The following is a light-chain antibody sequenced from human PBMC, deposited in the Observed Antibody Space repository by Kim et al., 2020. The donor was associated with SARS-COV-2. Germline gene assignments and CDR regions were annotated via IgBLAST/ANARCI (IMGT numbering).Light chain of an antibody. CDR3: AAWDDSLNVVV. V-gene: IGLV1-44*01. CDR2: SNK. Sequence: GQRVTISCSGSSSNIGSNTVNCYQQLPGTAPKLLIYSNKQRPSGVPDRFSGSKSGTSASLAISGLQSEDEADYYCAAWDDSLNVVVFGGGTQLTVL. J-gene: IGLJ2*01. CDR1: SSNIGSNT.